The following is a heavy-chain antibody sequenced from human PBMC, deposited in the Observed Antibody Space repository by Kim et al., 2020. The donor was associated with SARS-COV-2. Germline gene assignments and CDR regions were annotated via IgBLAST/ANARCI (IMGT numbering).Heavy chain of an antibody. J-gene: IGHJ6*02. CDR2: IYHSGST. Sequence: SETLSLTCTVSGYSISSGYYWGWIRQPPGKGLEWIGSIYHSGSTYYNPSLKSRVTISVDTSKNQFSLKLSSVTAADTAVYYCAGDRGSSFYYYYGMDVWGQGTTVTVSS. CDR1: GYSISSGYY. V-gene: IGHV4-38-2*02. D-gene: IGHD1-26*01. CDR3: AGDRGSSFYYYYGMDV.